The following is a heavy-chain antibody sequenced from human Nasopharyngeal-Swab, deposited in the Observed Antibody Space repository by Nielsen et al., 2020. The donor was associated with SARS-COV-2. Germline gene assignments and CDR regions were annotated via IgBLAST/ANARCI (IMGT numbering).Heavy chain of an antibody. J-gene: IGHJ4*02. CDR1: GFTFSSYA. CDR2: ISGSGGST. Sequence: GESLKIFCAASGFTFSSYAMSWVRQAPGKGLEWVSAISGSGGSTYYADSVKGRFTISRDNSKNTLYLQMNSLRAEDTAVYYCAKVGFRSITGTSPLEYWGQGTLVTVSS. CDR3: AKVGFRSITGTSPLEY. D-gene: IGHD1-20*01. V-gene: IGHV3-23*01.